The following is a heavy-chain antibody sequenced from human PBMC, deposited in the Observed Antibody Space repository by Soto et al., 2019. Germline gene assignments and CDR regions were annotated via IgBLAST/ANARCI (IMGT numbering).Heavy chain of an antibody. V-gene: IGHV4-4*02. CDR2: IFHTGNT. Sequence: SETLSLTCTISGVSISSGKWWSWVRQPPGEGLEWIGEIFHTGNTDYKPSLKSRVSILVDKSKNQFSLNLDSVTAADTAVYYCARNLFDSRGYLQEVWGQGILVIVSS. CDR1: GVSISSGKW. J-gene: IGHJ4*02. CDR3: ARNLFDSRGYLQEV. D-gene: IGHD3-22*01.